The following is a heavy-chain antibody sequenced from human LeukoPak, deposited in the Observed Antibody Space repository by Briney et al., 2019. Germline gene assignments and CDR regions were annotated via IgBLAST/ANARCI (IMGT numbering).Heavy chain of an antibody. Sequence: PSETLSLTCTVSGGSISSHHWSWIRQPPGKGLEWIGYIYYSGSTNYNPSLKSRVTISVDTSKNQFSLKLSSVTAADTAVYYCARCEAGYSYGEFDYWGQGTLVTVSS. CDR3: ARCEAGYSYGEFDY. CDR2: IYYSGST. CDR1: GGSISSHH. V-gene: IGHV4-59*11. J-gene: IGHJ4*02. D-gene: IGHD5-18*01.